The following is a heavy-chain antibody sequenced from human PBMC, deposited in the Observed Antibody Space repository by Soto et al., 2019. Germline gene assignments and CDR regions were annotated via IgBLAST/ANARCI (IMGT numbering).Heavy chain of an antibody. D-gene: IGHD3-3*01. CDR2: ISSSSSCT. Sequence: PGGSLRLSCAASGFTFSGYYMSWIRLAPGKGLEWVSYISSSSSCTNYADSVKGRFTISRDNAKNSLYLQMNSLRAEDTAVYYCARVVTIFGVVRKDYGMDVWGQGTTVTVSS. CDR1: GFTFSGYY. V-gene: IGHV3-11*06. J-gene: IGHJ6*02. CDR3: ARVVTIFGVVRKDYGMDV.